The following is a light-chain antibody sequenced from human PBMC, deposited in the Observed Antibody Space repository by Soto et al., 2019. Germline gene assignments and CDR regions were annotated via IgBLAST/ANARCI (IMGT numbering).Light chain of an antibody. V-gene: IGKV3-20*01. CDR3: QQYGSSPFT. CDR1: QSVSSNF. J-gene: IGKJ3*01. CDR2: GAS. Sequence: EIVLTQSPGTLSLSPGERATLSCRASQSVSSNFLAWYQQKPGQAPRLLIYGASNRATGIPDRFSGSGSGTDFTLTISRLEPADFAVYYCQQYGSSPFTFGPGTKVDIK.